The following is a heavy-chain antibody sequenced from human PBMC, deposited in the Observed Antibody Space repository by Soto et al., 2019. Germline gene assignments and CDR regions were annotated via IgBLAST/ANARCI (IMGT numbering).Heavy chain of an antibody. V-gene: IGHV3-30*18. CDR3: AKARLRFLEWSPWLDY. D-gene: IGHD3-3*01. CDR1: GFTFSSYG. CDR2: ISYDGSNK. J-gene: IGHJ4*02. Sequence: HPGGSLRLSCAASGFTFSSYGMHWVRQAPGKGLEWVAVISYDGSNKYYADSVKGRFTISRDNSKNTLYLQMNSLRAEDTAVYYCAKARLRFLEWSPWLDYWGQGTLVTVSS.